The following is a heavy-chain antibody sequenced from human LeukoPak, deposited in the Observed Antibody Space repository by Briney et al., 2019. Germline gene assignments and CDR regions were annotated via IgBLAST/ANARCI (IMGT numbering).Heavy chain of an antibody. CDR3: ARDAGEYYYDSSGYWFDY. CDR2: INSDGSST. Sequence: PGGSLRLSCAASGFTFSSYWTHWVRQAPGKGLVWVSRINSDGSSTSYADSVKGRFTISRDNAKNTLYLQMNSLRAEDTAVYYCARDAGEYYYDSSGYWFDYWGQGTLVTVSS. CDR1: GFTFSSYW. D-gene: IGHD3-22*01. J-gene: IGHJ4*02. V-gene: IGHV3-74*01.